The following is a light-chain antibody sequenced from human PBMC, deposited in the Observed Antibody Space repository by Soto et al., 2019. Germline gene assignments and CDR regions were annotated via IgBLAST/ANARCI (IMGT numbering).Light chain of an antibody. CDR3: QQYSSSPYT. CDR1: QSVSSNF. CDR2: GAS. Sequence: EIVLTQSPDTLSLSPGERATLSCRASQSVSSNFLAWYQQKSGQGPRLLVYGASIRVTGIPDRFSGSGSGTDFTLSISRLEPEDFAVYYCQQYSSSPYTFGQGTKLEIK. J-gene: IGKJ2*01. V-gene: IGKV3-20*01.